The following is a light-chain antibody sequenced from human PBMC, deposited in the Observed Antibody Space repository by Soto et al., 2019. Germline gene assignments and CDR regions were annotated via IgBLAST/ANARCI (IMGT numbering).Light chain of an antibody. CDR1: QSVASN. V-gene: IGKV3-15*01. J-gene: IGKJ2*01. Sequence: EIVMTQSPASLSVSPGDGATLSCRASQSVASNVAWYQQKPGQGPRLLIHGAFTRAAGVPARFSGSGSATDFTLTISSLQSEDFAVYYCQQYHNWPPQYTFGQGTKLQIK. CDR3: QQYHNWPPQYT. CDR2: GAF.